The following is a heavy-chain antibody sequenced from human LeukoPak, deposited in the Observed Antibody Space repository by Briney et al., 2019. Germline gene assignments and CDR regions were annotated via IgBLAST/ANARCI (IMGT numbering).Heavy chain of an antibody. CDR3: ARDEGGRGYSYGYDY. CDR1: GFTFSSYW. J-gene: IGHJ4*02. CDR2: IKQDGSEK. Sequence: GGSLRLSCAASGFTFSSYWMSWVRQAPGKGLEWVANIKQDGSEKYYVDSVEGRFTISRDNAKNSLYLQMNSLRAEGTAVYYCARDEGGRGYSYGYDYWGQGTLVTVSS. D-gene: IGHD5-18*01. V-gene: IGHV3-7*01.